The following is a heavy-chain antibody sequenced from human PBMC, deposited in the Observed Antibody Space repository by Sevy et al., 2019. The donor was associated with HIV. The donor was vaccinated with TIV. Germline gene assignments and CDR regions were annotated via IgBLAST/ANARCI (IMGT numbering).Heavy chain of an antibody. CDR1: GDSINSNDYY. CDR3: ARHLPLAYYEILTPDSRPFDN. Sequence: SETLSLTCGVSGDSINSNDYYWGWIRQPPGKGLEWIGTIYYSGSTYYNPSLKSRVTISVDTSKNQFSLKLTSVTAADTAMYYCARHLPLAYYEILTPDSRPFDNWGQGTLVTVSS. V-gene: IGHV4-39*01. D-gene: IGHD3-9*01. CDR2: IYYSGST. J-gene: IGHJ4*02.